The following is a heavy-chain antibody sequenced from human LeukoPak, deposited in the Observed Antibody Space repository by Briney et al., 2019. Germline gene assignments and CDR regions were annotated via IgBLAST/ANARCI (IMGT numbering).Heavy chain of an antibody. CDR1: GFTLSSYW. V-gene: IGHV3-74*01. CDR3: ARDLGGGNYY. CDR2: IKTDGTT. J-gene: IGHJ4*02. Sequence: GGSLRLSCAASGFTLSSYWMYWVRQAPGKGLVWISRIKTDGTTSYADSVKGRFTISRDNAENTLYMQMNSLRVEDTALYYCARDLGGGNYYWGQGILVTVSS. D-gene: IGHD4-23*01.